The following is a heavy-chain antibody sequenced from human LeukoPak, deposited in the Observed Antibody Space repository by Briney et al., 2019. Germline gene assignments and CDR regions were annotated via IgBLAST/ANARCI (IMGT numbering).Heavy chain of an antibody. D-gene: IGHD2-8*01. CDR1: GFTFSSYS. CDR3: AADCTNGVCPDY. Sequence: PGGSLILSCAASGFTFSSYSMNWVRQAPGKGLEWVSSISSSSSYIYYADSVKGRFTISRDNAKNSLYLQMNSLRAEDTAVYYCAADCTNGVCPDYWGQGTLVTVSS. J-gene: IGHJ4*02. V-gene: IGHV3-21*01. CDR2: ISSSSSYI.